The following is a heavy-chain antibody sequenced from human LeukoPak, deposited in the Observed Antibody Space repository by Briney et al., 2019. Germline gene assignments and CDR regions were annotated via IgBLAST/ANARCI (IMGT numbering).Heavy chain of an antibody. CDR1: GFTFSSYA. V-gene: IGHV3-30-3*01. D-gene: IGHD2-15*01. CDR2: ISYDGSNK. CDR3: ARLNGKYCSGGSCYVDY. J-gene: IGHJ4*02. Sequence: GGSLRLSCAASGFTFSSYAMHWVRQAPGKGLEWVAVISYDGSNKYYADSVRGRFTISRDNSKNTLYLQMNSLRAEDTAVYYCARLNGKYCSGGSCYVDYWGQGALVTVSS.